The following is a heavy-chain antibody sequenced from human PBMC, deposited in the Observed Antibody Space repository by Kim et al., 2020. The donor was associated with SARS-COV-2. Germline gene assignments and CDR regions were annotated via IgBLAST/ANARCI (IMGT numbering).Heavy chain of an antibody. CDR2: IYYSGST. D-gene: IGHD3-16*02. Sequence: SETLSLTCTVSGGSISSYYWSWIRQPPGKGLEWIGYIYYSGSTNYNPSLKSRVTISVDTSKNQFSLKLSSVTAADTAVYYCARGDYDYVWGSYPFGYWG. V-gene: IGHV4-59*08. CDR3: ARGDYDYVWGSYPFGY. J-gene: IGHJ4*01. CDR1: GGSISSYY.